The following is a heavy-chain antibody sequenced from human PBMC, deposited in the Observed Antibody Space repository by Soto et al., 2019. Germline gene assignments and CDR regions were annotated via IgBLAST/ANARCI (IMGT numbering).Heavy chain of an antibody. D-gene: IGHD3-22*01. CDR1: NGSLNFYY. Sequence: SETLSLTCNVSNGSLNFYYWSWIRQPPGKGLEWIGYIYYTGSTYYNPSLKSRVSISVDTSKNQFSLKLSSVTAADTAVYYCARVPHYYDSSGHFRDCWGQGSLVTVSS. J-gene: IGHJ4*02. CDR2: IYYTGST. CDR3: ARVPHYYDSSGHFRDC. V-gene: IGHV4-30-4*01.